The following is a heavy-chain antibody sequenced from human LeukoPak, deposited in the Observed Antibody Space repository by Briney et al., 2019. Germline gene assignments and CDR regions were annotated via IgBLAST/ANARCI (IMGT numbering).Heavy chain of an antibody. V-gene: IGHV1-2*06. J-gene: IGHJ4*02. D-gene: IGHD6-19*01. CDR1: GYTFTGYY. CDR3: ARGQAGMDY. Sequence: ASVRVSCKASGYTFTGYYMHWVRQAPGQGLEWMGRINPNSGGTNYAQKFQGRVTMTRNTSISTAYMELSSLRSEDTAVYYCARGQAGMDYWGQGTLVTVSS. CDR2: INPNSGGT.